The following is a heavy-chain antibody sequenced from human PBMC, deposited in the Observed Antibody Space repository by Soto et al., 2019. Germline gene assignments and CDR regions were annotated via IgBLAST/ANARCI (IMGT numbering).Heavy chain of an antibody. CDR3: ARDDPVAGFFDY. Sequence: TLSLTCTFSGGSFTSYYWSWLRQPPGRGLEWVGYIYYRGTTNYNPSLKSRVTISLDTSKNQFSLNLSSVTAADTAVYYCARDDPVAGFFDYWGQGIMVTVSS. J-gene: IGHJ4*02. CDR1: GGSFTSYY. V-gene: IGHV4-59*01. CDR2: IYYRGTT. D-gene: IGHD6-19*01.